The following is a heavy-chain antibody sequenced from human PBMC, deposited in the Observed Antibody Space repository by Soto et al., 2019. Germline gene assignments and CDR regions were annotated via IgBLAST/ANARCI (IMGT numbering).Heavy chain of an antibody. CDR1: GYTFTSYD. J-gene: IGHJ5*02. Sequence: ASVKVSCKASGYTFTSYDINWVRQATGQGLEWMGWMNPNSGNTGYAQKFQGRVTMTRNTSISTAYMELSSLRSEDTAVYYCARAAPWSGYLFDPWGQGTLVTVSS. D-gene: IGHD3-3*01. V-gene: IGHV1-8*01. CDR2: MNPNSGNT. CDR3: ARAAPWSGYLFDP.